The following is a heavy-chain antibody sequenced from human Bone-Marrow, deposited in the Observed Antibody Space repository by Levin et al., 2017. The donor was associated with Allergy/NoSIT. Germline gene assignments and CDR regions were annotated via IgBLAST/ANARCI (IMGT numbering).Heavy chain of an antibody. CDR1: GFTITNFA. CDR3: ANHLGYCSGGNCFFNWFDL. V-gene: IGHV3-23*01. CDR2: ISGDAGLA. D-gene: IGHD2-15*01. J-gene: IGHJ5*02. Sequence: GGSLRLSCAASGFTITNFAMSWVRQAPGKGLEWVSSISGDAGLAFYTDSVKGRFTISRDNSRNTLFLQMNSLRAEDTAAYYCANHLGYCSGGNCFFNWFDLWGQGTRVTVSS.